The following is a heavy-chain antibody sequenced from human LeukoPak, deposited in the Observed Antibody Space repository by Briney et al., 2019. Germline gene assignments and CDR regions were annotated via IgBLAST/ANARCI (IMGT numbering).Heavy chain of an antibody. V-gene: IGHV1-2*02. CDR1: GYTFTGYY. CDR2: INPKNGDT. CDR3: ARDRGFGDDP. D-gene: IGHD3-16*01. J-gene: IGHJ5*02. Sequence: GASVKVSCKTSGYTFTGYYLHWVRQAPGQGLEWMGWINPKNGDTKYAQNFQGRVTMTRDTSISTAYMDPISLKSDDTAVYFCARDRGFGDDPWGQGTLVTVSS.